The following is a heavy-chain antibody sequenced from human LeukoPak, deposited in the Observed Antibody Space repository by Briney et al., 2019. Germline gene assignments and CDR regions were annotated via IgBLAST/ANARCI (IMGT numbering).Heavy chain of an antibody. CDR1: GGSISSYY. V-gene: IGHV4-59*08. D-gene: IGHD6-19*01. CDR2: IYYSGST. CDR3: ARSIAVAGTGFDY. Sequence: SETLSLTCTVSGGSISSYYWSWIRQPPGKGLEWIGYIYYSGSTNYNPSLKSRVTISVDTSKNQFSLKLSSVTAADTAAYYCARSIAVAGTGFDYWGQGTLVTVSS. J-gene: IGHJ4*02.